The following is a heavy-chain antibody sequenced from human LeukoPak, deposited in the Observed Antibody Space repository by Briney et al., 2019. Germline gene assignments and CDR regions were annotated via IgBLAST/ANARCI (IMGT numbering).Heavy chain of an antibody. V-gene: IGHV3-23*01. CDR2: ISGSCGST. CDR1: RFTFNSYA. D-gene: IGHD2-21*02. Sequence: GGSLRLSCAASRFTFNSYAMMWVRQAPGKGLEGVSAISGSCGSTYHADSVKGRFTIYRDNSKNTLYLQMNSLRAEDTAVYYCAKHLLVVVTAAHFDYWGQGTLVTVSS. CDR3: AKHLLVVVTAAHFDY. J-gene: IGHJ4*02.